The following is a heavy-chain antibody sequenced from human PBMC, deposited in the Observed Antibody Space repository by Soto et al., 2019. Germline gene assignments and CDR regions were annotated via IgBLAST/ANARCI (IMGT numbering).Heavy chain of an antibody. Sequence: QVQLVQSGAEVKKPGSSVKVSCKASGGTFSNYGVNWVRQAPGQGLEWMGGIIPIFGTANYAQKFQGRVTITADDPTRTAYMELTSLRSEDTAVYYCARDGTLYDSSAYYYLYWGQGTLVTVSS. V-gene: IGHV1-69*01. CDR1: GGTFSNYG. CDR3: ARDGTLYDSSAYYYLY. D-gene: IGHD3-22*01. J-gene: IGHJ4*02. CDR2: IIPIFGTA.